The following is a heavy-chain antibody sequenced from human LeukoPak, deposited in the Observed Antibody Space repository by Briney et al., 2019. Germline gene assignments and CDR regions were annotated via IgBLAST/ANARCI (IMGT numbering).Heavy chain of an antibody. D-gene: IGHD2-2*01. Sequence: PSETLSLTCTVSGGSISSYYWSWIRQPPGKGLEWIGYIYYSGSTNYNPSLKSRVTISVDTSKNQFSLKLSSVTAADTAVYYCARGAAAYNVDYWGQGTLVTVSS. CDR3: ARGAAAYNVDY. J-gene: IGHJ4*02. CDR2: IYYSGST. V-gene: IGHV4-59*08. CDR1: GGSISSYY.